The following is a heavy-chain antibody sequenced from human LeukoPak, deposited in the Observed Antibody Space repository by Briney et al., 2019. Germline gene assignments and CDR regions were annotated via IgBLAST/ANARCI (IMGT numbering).Heavy chain of an antibody. CDR2: INSDGSSA. V-gene: IGHV3-74*01. Sequence: GGSLRLSCAASGFTFSYYWMHWVRQAPGKGLVWVSRINSDGSSASYADSVKGRFTISRDNAKNTLYLQMNSLRAEDTAVYYCARGPTYYYDSSGYSFFFQHWGQGTLVTVSS. CDR3: ARGPTYYYDSSGYSFFFQH. D-gene: IGHD3-22*01. CDR1: GFTFSYYW. J-gene: IGHJ1*01.